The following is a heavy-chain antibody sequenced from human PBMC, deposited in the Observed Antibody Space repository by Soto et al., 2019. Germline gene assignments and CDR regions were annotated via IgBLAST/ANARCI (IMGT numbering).Heavy chain of an antibody. CDR1: GFTVSSNY. Sequence: GGSLRLSCAASGFTVSSNYMSWVRQAPGKGLEWVSVIYSGGSTYYADSVKGRFTISRHNSKNTLYLQMNSLRAEDTAVYYCARAGLYCSGGSCHSSLDYWGQGTLGTVSS. V-gene: IGHV3-53*04. J-gene: IGHJ4*02. D-gene: IGHD2-15*01. CDR3: ARAGLYCSGGSCHSSLDY. CDR2: IYSGGST.